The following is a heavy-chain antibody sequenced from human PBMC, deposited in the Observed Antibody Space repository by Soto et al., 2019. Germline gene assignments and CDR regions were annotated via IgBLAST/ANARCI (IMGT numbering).Heavy chain of an antibody. CDR1: GFTFSSYN. CDR3: ARGSGGSGRSYYYGLDV. D-gene: IGHD3-10*01. V-gene: IGHV3-21*01. J-gene: IGHJ6*02. CDR2: ISSSSSYI. Sequence: GGSLRLSCAASGFTFSSYNMNWVRQAPGKGLDWVSSISSSSSYIYYADSVKGRFTISRDNSQNTVYLQMNSLRAEDTAVYYCARGSGGSGRSYYYGLDVWGQGTTVTVSS.